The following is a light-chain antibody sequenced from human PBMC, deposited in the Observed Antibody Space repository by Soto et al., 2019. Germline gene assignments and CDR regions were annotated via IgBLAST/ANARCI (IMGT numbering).Light chain of an antibody. Sequence: EIVMTQSPATLSVSPGERATLSCRASQSVSSNLAWYQQKPGQAPRLLIYGASTRATGIPARFIGSGSGTEFTLTISSLQSEDFAVYYWQQYNNWPPTFGQGTKVEIK. CDR3: QQYNNWPPT. CDR1: QSVSSN. J-gene: IGKJ1*01. V-gene: IGKV3-15*01. CDR2: GAS.